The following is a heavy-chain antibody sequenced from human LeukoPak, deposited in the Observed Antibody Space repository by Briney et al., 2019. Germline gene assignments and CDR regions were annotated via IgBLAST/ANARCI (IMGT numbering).Heavy chain of an antibody. CDR3: SRDLFYCGGGSCYSPGAFDI. J-gene: IGHJ3*02. CDR1: GFTFSTYS. CDR2: ISITSSTI. V-gene: IGHV3-48*01. Sequence: GGSLRLSCAASGFTFSTYSMNWVRQAPGKGLEWVSYISITSSTIYYADSVKGRFIMSRDNAKNSLYLQMNSLGAEDTAVYYCSRDLFYCGGGSCYSPGAFDIWGQGTKVTVSS. D-gene: IGHD2-15*01.